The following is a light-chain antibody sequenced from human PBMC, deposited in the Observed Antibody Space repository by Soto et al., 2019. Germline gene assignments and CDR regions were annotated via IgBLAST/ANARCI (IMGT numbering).Light chain of an antibody. V-gene: IGKV4-1*01. Sequence: DIVMTQSPDSLAVSLGERATINCKSSQSLLYSSNNKNFLAWYQQKPGQPPKLLIYWASTRESGVPDRFSGSGSGTDFTLTISSLQAEDAAVYYCQQYYSTPPYTFGQGTKLEIK. CDR2: WAS. J-gene: IGKJ2*01. CDR1: QSLLYSSNNKNF. CDR3: QQYYSTPPYT.